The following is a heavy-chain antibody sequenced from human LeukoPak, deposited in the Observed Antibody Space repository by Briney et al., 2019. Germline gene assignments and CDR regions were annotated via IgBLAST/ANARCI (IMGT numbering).Heavy chain of an antibody. CDR2: ISYSGST. CDR1: GGSISSYY. J-gene: IGHJ5*02. Sequence: PSETLSLTCTVFGGSISSYYWSWIRQPPGKGLEWIGYISYSGSTNYNPSLKSRVTMSVDTSKNQFSLKLSSVTAADTAVYYCAGCRGGGWQNYFDTWGQGTLVTVSS. V-gene: IGHV4-59*08. D-gene: IGHD2-15*01. CDR3: AGCRGGGWQNYFDT.